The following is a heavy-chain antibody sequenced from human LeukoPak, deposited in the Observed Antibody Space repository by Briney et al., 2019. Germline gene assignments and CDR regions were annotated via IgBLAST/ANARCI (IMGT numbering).Heavy chain of an antibody. J-gene: IGHJ4*02. V-gene: IGHV3-21*01. CDR2: ISGSSIYI. Sequence: GGSLRLSCAASGFTFSTYSMNWVRQAPGKGLEWVSSISGSSIYIYYADSVKGRFTISRDNAKNSLYLQMHSLRAEDTAVYYCARDPPYSDSSGYYYDYWGQGTLVTVSS. D-gene: IGHD3-22*01. CDR1: GFTFSTYS. CDR3: ARDPPYSDSSGYYYDY.